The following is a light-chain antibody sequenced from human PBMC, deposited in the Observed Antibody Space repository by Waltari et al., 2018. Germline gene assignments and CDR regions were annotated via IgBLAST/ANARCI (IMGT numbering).Light chain of an antibody. Sequence: DIQMTQSPSTLSASVGDRVTITYRASQSISYWLAWYQQKPGKVPKVLIYKASSLESGVPSRFSGSGSGTEFTLTISSLQPDDFATYYCQQYNSAFTWTFGQGTKVEIK. V-gene: IGKV1-5*03. CDR1: QSISYW. CDR2: KAS. CDR3: QQYNSAFTWT. J-gene: IGKJ1*01.